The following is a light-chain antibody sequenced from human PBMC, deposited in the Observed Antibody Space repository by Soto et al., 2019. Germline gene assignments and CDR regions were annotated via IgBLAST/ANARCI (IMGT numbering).Light chain of an antibody. Sequence: EIVMTQSPATLSVSPGERATLSCRASQSVSSNLAWYQQKPGQAPRLIIYGASTRATGIPARFSGSGSGTAFTLTISSLQSEDFAVYYCQQYNNWPPYTFGQGTKLEIK. CDR3: QQYNNWPPYT. CDR2: GAS. V-gene: IGKV3-15*01. J-gene: IGKJ2*01. CDR1: QSVSSN.